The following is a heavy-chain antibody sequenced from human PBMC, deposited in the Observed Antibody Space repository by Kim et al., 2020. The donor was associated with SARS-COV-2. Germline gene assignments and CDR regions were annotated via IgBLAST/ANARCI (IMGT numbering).Heavy chain of an antibody. Sequence: GGSLRLSCAASGFTFSSYSMNWVRQAPGKGLEWVSSISSSSSYIYYADSVKGRFTISRDNAKNSLYLQMNSLRAEDTAVYYCARDRATRMEYGMDVWGQGTTVTVSS. J-gene: IGHJ6*02. CDR1: GFTFSSYS. CDR3: ARDRATRMEYGMDV. D-gene: IGHD2-15*01. V-gene: IGHV3-21*01. CDR2: ISSSSSYI.